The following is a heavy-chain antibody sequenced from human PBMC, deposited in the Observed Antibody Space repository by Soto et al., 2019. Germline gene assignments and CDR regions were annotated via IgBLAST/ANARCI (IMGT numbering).Heavy chain of an antibody. CDR2: IIPIFGTA. J-gene: IGHJ4*02. V-gene: IGHV1-69*13. CDR3: ARDRSGGSGGYYLI. CDR1: GGTFSSYA. Sequence: VASVKVSCKASGGTFSSYAISWVRQAPGQGLEWMGGIIPIFGTANYAQKFQGRVTITADESTSTAYMELSSLRSEDTAVYYCARDRSGGSGGYYLIWGQGTLVTVSS. D-gene: IGHD3-22*01.